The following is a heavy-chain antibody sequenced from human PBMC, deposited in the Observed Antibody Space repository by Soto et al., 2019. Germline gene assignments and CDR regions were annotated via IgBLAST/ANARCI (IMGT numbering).Heavy chain of an antibody. CDR3: ARQIYDSDTGPNFQYYFDS. V-gene: IGHV5-10-1*01. J-gene: IGHJ4*02. Sequence: GESLKISCKGSGYSFAGYWITWVRQKPGKGLEGMGRIDPRDSQTYYSPSFRGHVTISVTKSITTVFLQWSSLRASDTAMYYCARQIYDSDTGPNFQYYFDSWGQETPVTVSS. CDR2: IDPRDSQT. CDR1: GYSFAGYW. D-gene: IGHD3-22*01.